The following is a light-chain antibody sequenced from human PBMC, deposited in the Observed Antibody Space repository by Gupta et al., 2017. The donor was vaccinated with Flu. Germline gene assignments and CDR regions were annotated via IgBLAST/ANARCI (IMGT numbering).Light chain of an antibody. Sequence: QPVLTQSPSASASLGASVKLTCTLSSGHSYTAIAWHQQQPDKGPRYLMNPNSEASHNKGDGIPDRFSGFSSGAEGDPTISSLQAEDADYYYRQTWGTGVVVFGGGTKPTVL. CDR2: PNSEASH. J-gene: IGLJ2*01. CDR3: QTWGTGVVV. V-gene: IGLV4-69*01. CDR1: SGHSYTA.